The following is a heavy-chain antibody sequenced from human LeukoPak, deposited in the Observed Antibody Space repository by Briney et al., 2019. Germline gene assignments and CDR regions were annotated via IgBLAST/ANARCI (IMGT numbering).Heavy chain of an antibody. CDR2: ISYDGSNK. D-gene: IGHD6-19*01. Sequence: GGSLRLSCAASGFTFSSYGMHWVRQAPGKGLEWVAVISYDGSNKYYADSVKGRFTISRDNSKNTLYLQMNSLRAEDTAVYYCAKDRRGSSGWYHYYYGMDVWGQGTTVTVSS. V-gene: IGHV3-30*18. CDR3: AKDRRGSSGWYHYYYGMDV. CDR1: GFTFSSYG. J-gene: IGHJ6*02.